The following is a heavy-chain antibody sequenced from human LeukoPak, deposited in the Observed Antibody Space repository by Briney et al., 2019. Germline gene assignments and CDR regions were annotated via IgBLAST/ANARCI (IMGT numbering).Heavy chain of an antibody. CDR1: GFTVSSNY. CDR3: ARTRASYDDY. J-gene: IGHJ4*02. D-gene: IGHD5-12*01. CDR2: IFSTGNT. V-gene: IGHV3-53*01. Sequence: GGSLRLSCAASGFTVSSNYLTWVRQAPGKGLEWVSVIFSTGNTDYADSVKGRFTISRDNSKNTLYLQMNSLRAEDTAVYYCARTRASYDDYWGQGTPVTVSS.